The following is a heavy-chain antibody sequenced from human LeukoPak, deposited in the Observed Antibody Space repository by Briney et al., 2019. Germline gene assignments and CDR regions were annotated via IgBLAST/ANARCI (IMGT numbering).Heavy chain of an antibody. CDR1: GFTFSNAW. D-gene: IGHD5-24*01. J-gene: IGHJ4*02. CDR2: SRNKANSYTT. CDR3: ARAGPYNPLDY. Sequence: GGSLRLSCAASGFTFSNAWMGWVRQAPYKGLEWVGRSRNKANSYTTEYAASVKGRFAISRGDSTNSLYLQMNSLTTEDTAVYYCARAGPYNPLDYWGQGTLVTVSS. V-gene: IGHV3-72*01.